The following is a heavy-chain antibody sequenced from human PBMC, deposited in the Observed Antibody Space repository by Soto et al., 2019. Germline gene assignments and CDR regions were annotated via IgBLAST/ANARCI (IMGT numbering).Heavy chain of an antibody. Sequence: AVKVSCNASGCTFSSYAISSVRHSLGQGLEWMGGIIPIFGTANYAKKFQGRVTITADESTRTAYMELSSLRSEDTAVYYCERVIVGATTTWFGPWGQGTLVTVSS. V-gene: IGHV1-69*13. D-gene: IGHD1-26*01. CDR2: IIPIFGTA. J-gene: IGHJ5*02. CDR3: ERVIVGATTTWFGP. CDR1: GCTFSSYA.